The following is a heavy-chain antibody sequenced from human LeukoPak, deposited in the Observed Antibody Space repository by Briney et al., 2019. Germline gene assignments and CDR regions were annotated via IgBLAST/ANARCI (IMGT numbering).Heavy chain of an antibody. V-gene: IGHV2-70*04. J-gene: IGHJ4*02. CDR2: IDWADDK. Sequence: SGRALVKPTQTLTLTCTFSGFSLSTSGMRGSWIRQPPGKALEWLARIDWADDKFYSTSLKTRLTISTDPSKNQVVLTMTHMDPVDTATYYCAREYYYDSSGYYHFDYWGQGTLVTVSS. CDR1: GFSLSTSGMR. D-gene: IGHD3-22*01. CDR3: AREYYYDSSGYYHFDY.